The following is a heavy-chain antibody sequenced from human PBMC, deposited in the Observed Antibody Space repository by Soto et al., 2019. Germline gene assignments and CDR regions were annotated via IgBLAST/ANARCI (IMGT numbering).Heavy chain of an antibody. V-gene: IGHV3-30*19. Sequence: PGGPLRLSCVVPGFTFRDFRMQWVRQSAGEGLAWVASISKDGLDRYYSESVKGRFTISRNDSKNTVLLEINILKMEDTAACYCTSLREGQWLVLDHWGQRTLVTVSS. J-gene: IGHJ5*02. CDR3: TSLREGQWLVLDH. CDR1: GFTFRDFR. CDR2: ISKDGLDR. D-gene: IGHD6-19*01.